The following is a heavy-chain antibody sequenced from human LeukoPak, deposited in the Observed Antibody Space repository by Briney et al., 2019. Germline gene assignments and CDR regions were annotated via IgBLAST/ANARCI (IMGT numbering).Heavy chain of an antibody. D-gene: IGHD3-22*01. V-gene: IGHV4-59*01. CDR2: IYYSGST. CDR3: ARVGYDSSGYHFDY. Sequence: KPSETLSLTCTVSGGSISSYYWSWIRQPPGKGLEWIGYIYYSGSTNYNPSLKSRVTISVDTSKNQFSLKLSSVTAADTAVYYCARVGYDSSGYHFDYWGQGTLVTVSS. J-gene: IGHJ4*02. CDR1: GGSISSYY.